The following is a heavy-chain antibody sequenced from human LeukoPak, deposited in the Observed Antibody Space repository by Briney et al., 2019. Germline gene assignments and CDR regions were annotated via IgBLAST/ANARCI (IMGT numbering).Heavy chain of an antibody. J-gene: IGHJ4*02. CDR1: GYTFTSYG. CDR3: ARDARRIRYYDSSGHFDY. V-gene: IGHV1-18*01. Sequence: ASVKVSCKASGYTFTSYGISWVRQAPGQGLEWMEWISAYNGNTNYAQKLQGRVTMTTDTSTSTAYMELRSLRSDDTAVYYCARDARRIRYYDSSGHFDYWGQGTLVTVSS. D-gene: IGHD3-22*01. CDR2: ISAYNGNT.